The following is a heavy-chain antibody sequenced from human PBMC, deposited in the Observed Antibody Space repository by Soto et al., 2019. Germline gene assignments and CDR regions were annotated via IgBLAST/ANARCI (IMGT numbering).Heavy chain of an antibody. CDR2: ISAGGGYT. J-gene: IGHJ5*02. CDR1: GFSFSTYA. D-gene: IGHD2-2*01. CDR3: ARHAEYQLVSWFDP. Sequence: EVQLLESGGGLVQPGGSLRLSCAVSGFSFSTYAMSWVRQAPGKGLEWVSGISAGGGYTYYADSVRGRCTISRDNSKDTLYLQITSLRAEDTAFYYCARHAEYQLVSWFDPWGQGTLVTVSS. V-gene: IGHV3-23*01.